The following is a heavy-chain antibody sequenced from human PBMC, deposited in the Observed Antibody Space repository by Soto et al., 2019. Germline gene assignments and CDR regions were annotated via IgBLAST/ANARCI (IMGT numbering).Heavy chain of an antibody. J-gene: IGHJ4*02. CDR2: IIPIFGTA. Sequence: QVQLVQSGAEVKKPGSSVKVSCKASGGTFSSYAISWVRQAPGQGLEWMGGIIPIFGTANYAQKFQGRVTITADESTSTAYMELSSLRSEDTSVYYCARLRGSKGGYTLDYWGQGTLVTVSS. D-gene: IGHD5-12*01. V-gene: IGHV1-69*12. CDR1: GGTFSSYA. CDR3: ARLRGSKGGYTLDY.